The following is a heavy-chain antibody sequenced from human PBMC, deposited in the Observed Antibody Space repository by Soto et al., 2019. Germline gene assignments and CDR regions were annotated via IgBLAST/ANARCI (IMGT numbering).Heavy chain of an antibody. V-gene: IGHV4-39*01. D-gene: IGHD6-13*01. CDR1: GGSISSSSYY. CDR2: IYYSGST. Sequence: QLQLQESGPGLVKPSETLSLTCTVSGGSISSSSYYWGWIRQPPGKGLEWIGSIYYSGSTYYNPSLMSRVTISVDTSKIQFSLKLSSVTAADTAVYYCARHMGLTSSWYRMWFDPWGQGTLVTVSS. CDR3: ARHMGLTSSWYRMWFDP. J-gene: IGHJ5*02.